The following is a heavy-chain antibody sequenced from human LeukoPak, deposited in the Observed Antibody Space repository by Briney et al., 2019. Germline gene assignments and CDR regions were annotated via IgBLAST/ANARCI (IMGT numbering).Heavy chain of an antibody. CDR1: GFTFNDHY. Sequence: GGSLRLSCVASGFTFNDHYMDWVRQAPGKGLEWVGRTRNKANRYTTEYAASVKGRFTISRDDSKNSVSLQMNSLKTEDTAVYYCARGGVVATTIFDYWGQGILVIVSS. D-gene: IGHD5-12*01. CDR3: ARGGVVATTIFDY. CDR2: TRNKANRYTT. V-gene: IGHV3-72*01. J-gene: IGHJ4*02.